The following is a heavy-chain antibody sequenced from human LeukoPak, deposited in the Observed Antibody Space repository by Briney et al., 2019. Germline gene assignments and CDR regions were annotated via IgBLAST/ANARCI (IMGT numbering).Heavy chain of an antibody. CDR3: ARDARYDSSGSDAFDI. CDR2: IDPSGGST. V-gene: IGHV1-46*01. Sequence: ASVKVSCKASGYTLTSYYLHWVRQAPGQGLEWMAIIDPSGGSTSHAQKFQGRVTMTRDTSASTVYMELSSLRSEDTAVYYCARDARYDSSGSDAFDIWGQGTMVTVSS. CDR1: GYTLTSYY. D-gene: IGHD3-22*01. J-gene: IGHJ3*02.